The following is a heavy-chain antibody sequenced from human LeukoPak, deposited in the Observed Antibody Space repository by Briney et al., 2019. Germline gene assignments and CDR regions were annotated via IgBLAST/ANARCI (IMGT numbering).Heavy chain of an antibody. CDR1: GGSISSYY. CDR2: IYYSGST. V-gene: IGHV4-59*01. CDR3: ARSSYDYVWGSYRYTNYYYYMDV. D-gene: IGHD3-16*02. J-gene: IGHJ6*03. Sequence: PSGTLSLTCTVSGGSISSYYWSWIRQPPGKGLEWIGYIYYSGSTNYNPSLKSRVTISVDTSKNQFSLKLSSVTAADTAVYYCARSSYDYVWGSYRYTNYYYYMDVWGKGTTVTVSS.